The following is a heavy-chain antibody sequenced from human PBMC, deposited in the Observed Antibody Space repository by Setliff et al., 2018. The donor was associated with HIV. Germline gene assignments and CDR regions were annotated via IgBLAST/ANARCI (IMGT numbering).Heavy chain of an antibody. Sequence: GGSLTLSCAASGFTVSSNYMNWVRQAPGKGLEWVSVIYSGGSTYYADSVKGRFTISRDNSKNTLYLQMNSLRGEDTAVYYCARGYYMDVWGKGTTVTVSS. V-gene: IGHV3-66*02. CDR2: IYSGGST. CDR1: GFTVSSNY. CDR3: ARGYYMDV. J-gene: IGHJ6*03.